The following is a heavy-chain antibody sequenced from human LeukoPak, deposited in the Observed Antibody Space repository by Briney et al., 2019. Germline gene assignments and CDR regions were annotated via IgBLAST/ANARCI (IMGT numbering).Heavy chain of an antibody. J-gene: IGHJ4*02. D-gene: IGHD2-2*01. CDR1: GFTFSNDW. CDR2: INQDESKK. V-gene: IGHV3-7*01. CDR3: ARDHAYRADY. Sequence: GGSLRLSCAASGFTFSNDWMCWVRQAPGKWLEWVANINQDESKKYYAASVKGRFTICTDNAKNSLYLQMSSLTAEDTAIYYCARDHAYRADYWGQGTLVTVSS.